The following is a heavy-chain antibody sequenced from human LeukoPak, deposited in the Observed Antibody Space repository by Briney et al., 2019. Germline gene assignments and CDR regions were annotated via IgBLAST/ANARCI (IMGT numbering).Heavy chain of an antibody. J-gene: IGHJ4*02. D-gene: IGHD6-13*01. CDR1: GGSISSSSYY. V-gene: IGHV4-39*01. CDR3: ARHLSQQLVGEPLDY. Sequence: SETLSLTCTVPGGSISSSSYYWGWIRQPPGKGLEWIGSIYYSGSTYYNPSLKSRVTISVDTSKNQFSLKLSSVTAADTAVYYCARHLSQQLVGEPLDYWGQGTLVTVSS. CDR2: IYYSGST.